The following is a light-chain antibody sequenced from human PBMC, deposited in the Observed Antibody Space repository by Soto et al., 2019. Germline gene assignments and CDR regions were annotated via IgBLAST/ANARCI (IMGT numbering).Light chain of an antibody. CDR1: QSISSSY. V-gene: IGKV3-20*01. J-gene: IGKJ5*01. CDR2: GAS. Sequence: EIVFTQSPSTLSFSPGQSHPLLRRPVQSISSSYLAWYQQTPGQAPRLLIYGASTRATGIPATFSGSGSGTDFTLTISRLEPEDSAVYFCQQNNRWLHSTFGQGTRLENK. CDR3: QQNNRWLHST.